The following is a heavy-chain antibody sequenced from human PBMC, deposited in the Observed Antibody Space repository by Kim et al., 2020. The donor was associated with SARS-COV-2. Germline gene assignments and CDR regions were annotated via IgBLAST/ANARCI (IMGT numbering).Heavy chain of an antibody. Sequence: SETLSLTCTVSGGSISSSSYYWGWIRQPPGKGLEWIGSIYYSESADYNPSLKSRVTMSVDTSKNQFSLKLSSVTAADTAVYYCARHPPYIVVVTAKTWFDPWGQGTLVTVSS. CDR3: ARHPPYIVVVTAKTWFDP. V-gene: IGHV4-39*01. CDR1: GGSISSSSYY. D-gene: IGHD2-21*02. J-gene: IGHJ5*02. CDR2: IYYSESA.